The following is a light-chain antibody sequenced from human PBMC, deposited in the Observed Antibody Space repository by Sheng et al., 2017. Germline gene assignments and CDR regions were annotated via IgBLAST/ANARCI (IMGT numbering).Light chain of an antibody. CDR2: DAS. Sequence: DIQMTQSPSSLSASVGDRVTITCQASQDISNYLNWYQQKPGKAPKLLIYDASNLETGVPSRFSGSGSGTDFTFTISSLQPEDVATYYCQKYISAPPTFGQGTKVEIK. CDR1: QDISNY. J-gene: IGKJ1*01. CDR3: QKYISAPPT. V-gene: IGKV1-33*01.